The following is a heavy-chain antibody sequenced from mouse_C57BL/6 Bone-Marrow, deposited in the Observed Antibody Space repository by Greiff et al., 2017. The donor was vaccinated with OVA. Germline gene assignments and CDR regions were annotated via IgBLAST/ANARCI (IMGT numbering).Heavy chain of an antibody. CDR2: IYPRSGNT. J-gene: IGHJ3*01. V-gene: IGHV1-81*01. CDR3: ARSGYYGAY. CDR1: GYTFTSYG. Sequence: VKLMESGAELARPGASVKLSCKASGYTFTSYGISWVKQRTGQGLEWIGEIYPRSGNTYYNEKFKGKATLTADKSSSTAYMELRSLTSEDSAVYFCARSGYYGAYWGQGTLVTVSA. D-gene: IGHD1-1*01.